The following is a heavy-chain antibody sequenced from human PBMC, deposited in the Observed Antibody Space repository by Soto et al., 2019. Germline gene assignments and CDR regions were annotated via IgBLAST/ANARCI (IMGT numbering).Heavy chain of an antibody. V-gene: IGHV3-74*01. Sequence: EVQLVESGGGLVQPGGSLRLSCAASGFNFNIYSMHWVRQAPGKGLVWVSRVNSVGTRAHYADSVKGRFTISRDSAKNTLYLQMNSLRPEDTAMYYCAKTRTIFGVVSRHYFDYWGQGTLVTVSS. CDR2: VNSVGTRA. D-gene: IGHD3-3*01. CDR1: GFNFNIYS. CDR3: AKTRTIFGVVSRHYFDY. J-gene: IGHJ4*02.